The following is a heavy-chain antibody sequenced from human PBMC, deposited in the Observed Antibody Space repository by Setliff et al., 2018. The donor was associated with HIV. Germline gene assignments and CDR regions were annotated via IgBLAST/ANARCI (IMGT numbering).Heavy chain of an antibody. CDR2: IYTSGNI. CDR1: GGSIGSGSYY. V-gene: IGHV4-61*02. J-gene: IGHJ4*02. D-gene: IGHD1-26*01. Sequence: PSETLSLTCTVSGGSIGSGSYYWTWIRQPAGKGLEWIGRIYTSGNINYNPSLKSRVTISVDTSKNQFSLNLSTVTAADTAVYYCARDRYSGSSTDYRGQGTLVTVSS. CDR3: ARDRYSGSSTDY.